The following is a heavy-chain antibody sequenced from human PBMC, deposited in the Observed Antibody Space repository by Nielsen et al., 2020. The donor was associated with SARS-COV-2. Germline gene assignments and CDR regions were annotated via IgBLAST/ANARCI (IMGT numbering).Heavy chain of an antibody. D-gene: IGHD5-24*01. Sequence: ASVKVSCKASGYAFTTYSMNWVRQAPGQGLEWVGWINTNTGNPTYAQGFTSRFVFSLDTSVSTAFLEISSLKAEDTAVYYCARDRGDGYNSGLDYWGQGTLVTVSS. CDR3: ARDRGDGYNSGLDY. V-gene: IGHV7-4-1*02. CDR2: INTNTGNP. J-gene: IGHJ4*02. CDR1: GYAFTTYS.